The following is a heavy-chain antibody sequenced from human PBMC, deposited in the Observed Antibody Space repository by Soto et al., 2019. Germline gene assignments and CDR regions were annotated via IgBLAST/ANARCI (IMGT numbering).Heavy chain of an antibody. CDR3: ARDGNWRLDY. CDR1: GYSFTSYW. CDR2: IYPGDSDT. Sequence: GESLKISCKGSGYSFTSYWIGWLRQMPGKGLEWMGIIYPGDSDTRYSPSFQGQVTISADTSKNQFSLHLTSMTAEDTAVYYCARDGNWRLDYWGQGALVTVSS. J-gene: IGHJ4*02. D-gene: IGHD1-1*01. V-gene: IGHV5-51*01.